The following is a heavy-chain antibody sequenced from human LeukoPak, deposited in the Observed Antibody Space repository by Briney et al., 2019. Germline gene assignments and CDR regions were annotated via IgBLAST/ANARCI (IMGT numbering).Heavy chain of an antibody. Sequence: GGSLRLSCAASGFIFSSYWMHWVRQAPGKGLVWVSRINSDGSSTSYADSVKGRFTVSRDNAKNTLYLQMNSLRAEDTAVYYCARDINYYDSSGYYKDYWGQGTLVTVSS. CDR1: GFIFSSYW. CDR2: INSDGSST. CDR3: ARDINYYDSSGYYKDY. J-gene: IGHJ4*02. D-gene: IGHD3-22*01. V-gene: IGHV3-74*01.